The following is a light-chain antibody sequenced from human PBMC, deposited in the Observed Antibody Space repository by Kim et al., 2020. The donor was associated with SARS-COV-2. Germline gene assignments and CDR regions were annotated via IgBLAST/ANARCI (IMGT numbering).Light chain of an antibody. J-gene: IGLJ1*01. CDR1: SSDIGGYNY. CDR2: DVS. Sequence: GQSITIPCTGTSSDIGGYNYVSWYQQHPGTAPTLIIYDVSNRPSGVSNRFSGSKSGNTASLTISGLQAEDEADYYCSSYTGSGTLVFGTGTKVTVL. V-gene: IGLV2-14*03. CDR3: SSYTGSGTLV.